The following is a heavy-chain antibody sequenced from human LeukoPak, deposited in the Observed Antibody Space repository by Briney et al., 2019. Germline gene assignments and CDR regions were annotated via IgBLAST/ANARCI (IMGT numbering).Heavy chain of an antibody. CDR2: ISAYNGNT. CDR3: ARVGRYSGYLDY. D-gene: IGHD5-12*01. Sequence: ASVKVSCRSSGYTFTNYAISWVRQAPGQGLEWMGWISAYNGNTNYAQKLQGRVTMTTDTSTSTAYMELRSLRSDDTAVYYCARVGRYSGYLDYWGQGTLVTVSS. V-gene: IGHV1-18*01. J-gene: IGHJ4*02. CDR1: GYTFTNYA.